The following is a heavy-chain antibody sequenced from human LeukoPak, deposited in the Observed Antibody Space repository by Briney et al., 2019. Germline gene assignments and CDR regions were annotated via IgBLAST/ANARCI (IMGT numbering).Heavy chain of an antibody. CDR1: GGSISTGGYY. Sequence: PSETPSLTCTVSGGSISTGGYYWSWIRQHPGKGLERIGYIYYSGSTYYNPSLKSRVTISVDTSKNQFSLKLSSVTDADTAVYYCARRPRGEFDYWGQGTLVTVSS. J-gene: IGHJ4*02. D-gene: IGHD3-16*01. V-gene: IGHV4-31*03. CDR3: ARRPRGEFDY. CDR2: IYYSGST.